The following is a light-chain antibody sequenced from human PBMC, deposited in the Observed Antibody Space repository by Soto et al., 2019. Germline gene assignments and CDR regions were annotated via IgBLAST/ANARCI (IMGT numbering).Light chain of an antibody. CDR2: EVS. CDR1: SSDVGAYNF. V-gene: IGLV2-14*01. J-gene: IGLJ1*01. CDR3: SSFRSGSTL. Sequence: QSVLTQPASVSGSPGQSIAISCTGTSSDVGAYNFVSWYQQHPGKAPKLMIYEVSNRPSGVSSRFSGSKSGNTASLTISGLQPEDEADYYCSSFRSGSTLFGTGTKFTVL.